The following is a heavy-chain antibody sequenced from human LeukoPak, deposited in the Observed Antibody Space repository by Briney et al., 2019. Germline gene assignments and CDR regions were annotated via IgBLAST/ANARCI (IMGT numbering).Heavy chain of an antibody. D-gene: IGHD3-3*01. V-gene: IGHV4-59*08. CDR1: GGSISSYY. CDR2: IYYSGST. Sequence: SETLSLTCTVSGGSISSYYWSWIRQAPGKGLEWIGYIYYSGSTNYNPSLKSRVTISVDTSKNQFSLKLSSVTAADTAVYYCARLRYDFWSGYYDYWGQGTLVTVSS. CDR3: ARLRYDFWSGYYDY. J-gene: IGHJ4*02.